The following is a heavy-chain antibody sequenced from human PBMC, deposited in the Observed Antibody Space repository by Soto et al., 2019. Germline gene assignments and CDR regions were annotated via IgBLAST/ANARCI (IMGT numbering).Heavy chain of an antibody. V-gene: IGHV4-4*07. CDR1: GGAISGYY. Sequence: TSETLSLTCTVTGGAISGYYWTWMRQSAGGGLEWIGHIYSSGSTNYNPSLKSRVTISLDASMNHFSLRLSSVTAADTAVYYCARGQRFSDWFDPWGQGTLVTVSS. CDR3: ARGQRFSDWFDP. D-gene: IGHD3-3*01. J-gene: IGHJ5*02. CDR2: IYSSGST.